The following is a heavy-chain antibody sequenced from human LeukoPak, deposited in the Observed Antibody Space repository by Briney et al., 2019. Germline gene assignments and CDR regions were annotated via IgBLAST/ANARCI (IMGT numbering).Heavy chain of an antibody. D-gene: IGHD3-10*01. CDR2: IKQDGSEK. J-gene: IGHJ4*02. V-gene: IGHV3-7*01. Sequence: GGSLRLSCAASGFTFSSYSMNWVRQAPGKGLEWVANIKQDGSEKYYVDSVKGRFTISRDNAKNSLYLQMNSLRAEDTAVYYCARENGSGSYYPIDYWGQGTLVTVSS. CDR1: GFTFSSYS. CDR3: ARENGSGSYYPIDY.